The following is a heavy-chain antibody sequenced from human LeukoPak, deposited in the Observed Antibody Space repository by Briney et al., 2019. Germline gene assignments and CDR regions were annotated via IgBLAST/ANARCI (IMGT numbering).Heavy chain of an antibody. CDR1: GGSISSGSYY. CDR2: IYTSGST. V-gene: IGHV4-61*02. Sequence: SETLSLTCTVSGGSISSGSYYWSWIRQPAGKGLEWIGRIYTSGSTNYNPSLKSRVTISVDTSKNQFSLKLSSVTAADTAVYYCARDQGRWLVRTFDYWGQGTLVTVSS. D-gene: IGHD6-19*01. J-gene: IGHJ4*02. CDR3: ARDQGRWLVRTFDY.